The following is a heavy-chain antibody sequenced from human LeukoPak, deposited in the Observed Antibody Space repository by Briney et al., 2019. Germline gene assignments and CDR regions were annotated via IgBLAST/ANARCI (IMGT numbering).Heavy chain of an antibody. D-gene: IGHD1-1*01. V-gene: IGHV1-2*02. CDR2: MNPNSGGT. J-gene: IGHJ4*02. Sequence: ASVKVSCKPSGYTFTGYNMHWLRQAPGQGLEWMGWMNPNSGGTLYSPKFQGRVTMTRDTSISTAFMELSRLRFDDTAIYYCVRDVHNYNDNYWGQGTLVIVSS. CDR3: VRDVHNYNDNY. CDR1: GYTFTGYN.